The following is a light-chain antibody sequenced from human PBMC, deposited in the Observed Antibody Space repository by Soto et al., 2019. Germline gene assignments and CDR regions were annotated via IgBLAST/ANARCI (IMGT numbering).Light chain of an antibody. Sequence: QSALTQFASVSGSPGQSITISCTGTSIDVGAYNYVSWYQQHPDKAPKLLIYEVGNRPSGVSFRFSGSKSGNTASLTISGLPAEDEADYYCSSYTARGTRVFGTGTKLTVL. CDR1: SIDVGAYNY. V-gene: IGLV2-14*01. J-gene: IGLJ1*01. CDR3: SSYTARGTRV. CDR2: EVG.